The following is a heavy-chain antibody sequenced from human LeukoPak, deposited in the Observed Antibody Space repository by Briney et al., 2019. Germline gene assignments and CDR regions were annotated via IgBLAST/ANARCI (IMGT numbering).Heavy chain of an antibody. CDR1: GYTFTSYG. V-gene: IGHV1-18*01. J-gene: IGHJ4*02. D-gene: IGHD3-10*01. Sequence: ASVKVSCKASGYTFTSYGISWVRQAPGQGLEWMGWISAYNGNTNYAQKLQGRVTMTTDTSTSTAYMELRSLRSDDTAVYYCARITMVRGALTRVFDYWGQGTLLTVSS. CDR2: ISAYNGNT. CDR3: ARITMVRGALTRVFDY.